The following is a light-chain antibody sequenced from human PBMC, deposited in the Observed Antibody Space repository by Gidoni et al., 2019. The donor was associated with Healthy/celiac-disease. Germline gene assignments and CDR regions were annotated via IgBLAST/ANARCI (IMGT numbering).Light chain of an antibody. CDR3: QQCDNLPLT. J-gene: IGKJ4*01. Sequence: DIQMTQSPSSLSASVGDRVTITCQASQGISNYLNWYQQKPGKAPKLLIYDASNLETGVPSRFSGSGSGTDFTFTISSLQPEDIATYYCQQCDNLPLTFXGXTKVEIK. CDR2: DAS. CDR1: QGISNY. V-gene: IGKV1-33*01.